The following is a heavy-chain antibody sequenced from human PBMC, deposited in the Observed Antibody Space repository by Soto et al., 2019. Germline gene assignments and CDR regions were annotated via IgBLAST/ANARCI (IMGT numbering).Heavy chain of an antibody. J-gene: IGHJ4*02. Sequence: SETLSLTCAVYGGSFSYYYWSWIRQPPGKGLEWIGEINHSGSTNYKPSLKSRVTMSVDTSKNQFSLKLSSVTAADTAVYYCARGPDIVATITRSFDFWGQGILVTVSS. CDR2: INHSGST. V-gene: IGHV4-34*01. CDR3: ARGPDIVATITRSFDF. D-gene: IGHD5-12*01. CDR1: GGSFSYYY.